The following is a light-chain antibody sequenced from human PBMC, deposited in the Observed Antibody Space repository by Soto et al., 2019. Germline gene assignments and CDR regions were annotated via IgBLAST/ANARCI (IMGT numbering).Light chain of an antibody. CDR1: SSDIGGYNY. CDR3: ISYAASSNLGA. J-gene: IGLJ1*01. Sequence: QSALTQPPSASGSPGQSVTISCTGTSSDIGGYNYVSWYQQHPGKAPKLMIYEVSKRPSGVPDRFSGSKSGNTASLTVSGLQAEDEADYYCISYAASSNLGAFGTGTKLTVL. CDR2: EVS. V-gene: IGLV2-8*01.